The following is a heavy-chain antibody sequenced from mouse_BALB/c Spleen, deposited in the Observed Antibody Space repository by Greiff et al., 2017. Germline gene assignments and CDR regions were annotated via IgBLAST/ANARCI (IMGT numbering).Heavy chain of an antibody. Sequence: EVKLVESGGGLVKPGGSLKLSCAASGFTFSSYAMSWVRQSPEKRLEWVAEISSGGSYTYYPDTVTGRFTISRDNAKNTLYLEMSSLRSEDTAMYYCARDDYRYDGYYAMDYWGQGTSVTVSS. CDR2: ISSGGSYT. V-gene: IGHV5-9-4*01. D-gene: IGHD2-14*01. J-gene: IGHJ4*01. CDR1: GFTFSSYA. CDR3: ARDDYRYDGYYAMDY.